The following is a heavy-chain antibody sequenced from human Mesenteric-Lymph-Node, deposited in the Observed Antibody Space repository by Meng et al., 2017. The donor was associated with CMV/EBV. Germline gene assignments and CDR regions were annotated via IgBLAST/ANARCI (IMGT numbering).Heavy chain of an antibody. J-gene: IGHJ4*02. CDR1: GFTVSSNY. V-gene: IGHV3-53*01. Sequence: GESLKISCAASGFTVSSNYMSWVRQAPGKGLEWVSVIYSGGSTSYADSVKGRFTISRDNSKSTLYLHMNNLRADDTAVYFCARAGGPTTGIDYWGQGTLVTVSS. D-gene: IGHD1-26*01. CDR3: ARAGGPTTGIDY. CDR2: IYSGGST.